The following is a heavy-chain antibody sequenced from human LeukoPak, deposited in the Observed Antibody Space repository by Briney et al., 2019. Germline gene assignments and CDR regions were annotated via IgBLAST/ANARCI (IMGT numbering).Heavy chain of an antibody. CDR3: ASTANYYDSSGSPNY. CDR2: ISSSGSTI. V-gene: IGHV3-11*01. J-gene: IGHJ4*02. D-gene: IGHD3-22*01. Sequence: GGSLRLSCAASGFTFSDYYMSWIRQAPGKGLEWVSYISSSGSTIYYADSVKGRFTISRDNAKNSLYLQMNSLRAEDTAVYYCASTANYYDSSGSPNYWGQGTLVTVSS. CDR1: GFTFSDYY.